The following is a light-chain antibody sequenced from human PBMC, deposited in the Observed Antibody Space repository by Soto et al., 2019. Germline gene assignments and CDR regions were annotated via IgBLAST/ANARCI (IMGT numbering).Light chain of an antibody. CDR3: SSYTSSSTLIL. J-gene: IGLJ2*01. CDR2: EVR. V-gene: IGLV2-14*01. CDR1: SSDVGGYNY. Sequence: QSVLTQPASVSGSPGQSITISCTGTSSDVGGYNYVSWYQQHPGKAPKLMIYEVRNRPSGVSNRFSASKSGNTASLTISGLQAEDEADYYCSSYTSSSTLILFGGGTKLTVL.